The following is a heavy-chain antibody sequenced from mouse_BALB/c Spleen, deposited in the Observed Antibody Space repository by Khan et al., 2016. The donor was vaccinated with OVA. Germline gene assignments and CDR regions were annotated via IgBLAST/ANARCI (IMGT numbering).Heavy chain of an antibody. CDR1: GFTFSNYW. V-gene: IGHV6-6*02. CDR2: IRLKSDDYVT. J-gene: IGHJ2*01. Sequence: EVQLQESGGGLVQPGGSMKLSCVASGFTFSNYWLNWVRQSPEKGLEWVAEIRLKSDDYVTHYAVSVIGRFTISRDDSKSSVYLQMNNLRAEDTGRYYCWIRLWGQGTTLTVSS. D-gene: IGHD1-2*01. CDR3: WIRL.